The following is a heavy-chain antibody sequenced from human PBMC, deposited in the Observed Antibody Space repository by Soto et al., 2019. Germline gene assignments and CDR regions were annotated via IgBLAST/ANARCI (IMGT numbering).Heavy chain of an antibody. Sequence: SVKVSCKASGGTFSSYAISWVRQAPGQGLEWMGGIIPIFGTANYAQKFQGGVTITADESTSTAYMELSSLRSEDTAVYYCASRQAYCGCDCYSPNYYYYYGMDVWGQGTTVTVSS. V-gene: IGHV1-69*13. CDR1: GGTFSSYA. CDR2: IIPIFGTA. CDR3: ASRQAYCGCDCYSPNYYYYYGMDV. D-gene: IGHD2-21*02. J-gene: IGHJ6*02.